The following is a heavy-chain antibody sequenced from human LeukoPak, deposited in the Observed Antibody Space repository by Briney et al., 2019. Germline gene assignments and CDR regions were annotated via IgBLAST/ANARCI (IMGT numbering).Heavy chain of an antibody. V-gene: IGHV4-31*03. CDR3: AGAFLADALNM. CDR1: GGSTRNGGAY. CDR2: IYYSGIT. J-gene: IGHJ3*02. Sequence: SETQTFTCTVSGGSTRNGGAYWRRIRQHPGKGLEWIGYIYYSGITYYNPSLKSRLTMSVGTSKNQFSLKVSSVTAADTALSYCAGAFLADALNMWGRGRVVSVSS. D-gene: IGHD3-3*02.